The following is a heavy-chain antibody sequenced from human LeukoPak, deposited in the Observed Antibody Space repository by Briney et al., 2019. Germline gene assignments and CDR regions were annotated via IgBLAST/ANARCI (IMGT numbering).Heavy chain of an antibody. D-gene: IGHD2-2*01. V-gene: IGHV1-8*01. CDR3: ARGPTQVVVLGYYYMDV. Sequence: ASVKVSFKASGYTFTSYDINWVRQATGQGLEWMGWMNPNSGNTGFAQKFQGRVTMTRNTSISTAYMELSSLRSEDTAVYYCARGPTQVVVLGYYYMDVWGKGTTVTVSS. CDR2: MNPNSGNT. J-gene: IGHJ6*03. CDR1: GYTFTSYD.